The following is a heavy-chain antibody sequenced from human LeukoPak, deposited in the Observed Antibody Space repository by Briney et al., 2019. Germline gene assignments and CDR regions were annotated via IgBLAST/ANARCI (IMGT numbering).Heavy chain of an antibody. V-gene: IGHV4-34*01. CDR1: GGPFSGYY. J-gene: IGHJ4*02. D-gene: IGHD5-12*01. CDR2: INHSGST. CDR3: ARGGYDPLRYFDY. Sequence: SETLSLTCAVYGGPFSGYYWSWIRQPPGKGLEWIGEINHSGSTNYNPSLKSRVTISVDTSKNQFSLKLSSVTAADTAVYYCARGGYDPLRYFDYWGQGTLVTVSS.